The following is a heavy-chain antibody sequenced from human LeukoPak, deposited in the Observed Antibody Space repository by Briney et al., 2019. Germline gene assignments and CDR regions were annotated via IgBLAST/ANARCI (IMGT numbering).Heavy chain of an antibody. D-gene: IGHD5-18*01. V-gene: IGHV4-34*01. CDR2: INHSGST. CDR3: ARSGYSYGYNNYYYYMDV. Sequence: SETLSLTCAVYGGSFSGYYWSWIRQPPGKGLEWIGEINHSGSTNYNPSLKSRVTISVDTSKNQFSLKLSSVTAADTAVYYCARSGYSYGYNNYYYYMDVWGKGTTVTVSS. J-gene: IGHJ6*03. CDR1: GGSFSGYY.